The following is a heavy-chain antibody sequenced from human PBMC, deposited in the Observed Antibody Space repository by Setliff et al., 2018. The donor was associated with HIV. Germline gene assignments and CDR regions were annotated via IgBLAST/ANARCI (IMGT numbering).Heavy chain of an antibody. V-gene: IGHV3-66*01. CDR1: GFNVNNKY. Sequence: GGSLRLSCAASGFNVNNKYMSWVRRAPGKGLEWVSIIYSDDYTKYADSLKGRFTISRDNAKNSLYLQMYSLRAEDTAIYYCAGDRLDGAYSGSYLRGYWYFDLWGRGTLVTVSS. J-gene: IGHJ2*01. CDR2: IYSDDYT. CDR3: AGDRLDGAYSGSYLRGYWYFDL. D-gene: IGHD1-26*01.